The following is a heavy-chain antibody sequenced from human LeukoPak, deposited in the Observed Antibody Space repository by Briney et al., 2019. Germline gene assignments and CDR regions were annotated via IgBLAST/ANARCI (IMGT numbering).Heavy chain of an antibody. D-gene: IGHD2-15*01. V-gene: IGHV1-8*01. CDR3: ARVSRYCSGGSCYPGGY. CDR1: GYTFTSYD. CDR2: MNPNSGNT. Sequence: GASVKVSCKASGYTFTSYDINWVRQATGQGLEWMGWMNPNSGNTGYAQKFQGRVTMTRNTSISTAYMELSSLRSEGTAVYYCARVSRYCSGGSCYPGGYWGQGTMVTVSS. J-gene: IGHJ4*02.